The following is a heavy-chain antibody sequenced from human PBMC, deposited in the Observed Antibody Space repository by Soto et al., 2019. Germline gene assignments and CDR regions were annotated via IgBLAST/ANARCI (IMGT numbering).Heavy chain of an antibody. CDR2: ISYDGGDT. CDR3: ARDLSTGAADYYFDY. D-gene: IGHD6-13*01. J-gene: IGHJ4*02. V-gene: IGHV3-30*03. CDR1: GFTFNNFA. Sequence: QVQLVGSGGGVVQPGRSLRLSCAASGFTFNNFAMHWVRQAPGKGLEWVAVISYDGGDTYYADSVKGRFTISRDNSKNTLYLQMNGLSAEDTAVYYCARDLSTGAADYYFDYWGQGALVTVSS.